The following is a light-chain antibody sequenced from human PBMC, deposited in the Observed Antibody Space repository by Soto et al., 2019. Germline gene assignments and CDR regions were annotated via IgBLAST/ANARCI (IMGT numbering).Light chain of an antibody. CDR3: SSYAGSTNPLYV. Sequence: QSVLTQPPSASGSPGQSVTISCTGTSNDVGGHDYVSWYQHHPGKAPKLVIYEVTKRPSGVPDRFSASKSGNTASLTVSGLQADDEADYYCSSYAGSTNPLYVFGTGTKLTVL. CDR2: EVT. V-gene: IGLV2-8*01. CDR1: SNDVGGHDY. J-gene: IGLJ1*01.